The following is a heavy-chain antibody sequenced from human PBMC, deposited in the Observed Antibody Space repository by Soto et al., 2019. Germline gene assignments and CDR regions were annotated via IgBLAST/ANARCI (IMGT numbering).Heavy chain of an antibody. D-gene: IGHD3-16*01. Sequence: QVQLVQSGAEVKKPGASVKVSCKASGYTFTSYGISWLRQAPGQGLEWLGWISAYNGNTNYAQKLQGIVTMTTDTSTSTAYLELRSLRSDDTAVYYCARDRFVGVYYYYYCLDVWGKGTTVTVSS. V-gene: IGHV1-18*01. CDR3: ARDRFVGVYYYYYCLDV. CDR2: ISAYNGNT. J-gene: IGHJ6*04. CDR1: GYTFTSYG.